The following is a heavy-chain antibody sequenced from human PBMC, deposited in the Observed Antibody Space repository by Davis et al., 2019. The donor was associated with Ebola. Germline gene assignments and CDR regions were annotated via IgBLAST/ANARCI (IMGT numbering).Heavy chain of an antibody. J-gene: IGHJ4*02. Sequence: MPSETLSLTCAVYGGSFSGYYWSWIRQPPGKGLEWIGEINHSGSTYYNPSLKSRVTISVDTSKNQFSLKLSSVPAADTAVYYCAREVVATNSRDFDYWGQGTLVTVSS. D-gene: IGHD5-12*01. CDR2: INHSGST. CDR1: GGSFSGYY. CDR3: AREVVATNSRDFDY. V-gene: IGHV4-34*01.